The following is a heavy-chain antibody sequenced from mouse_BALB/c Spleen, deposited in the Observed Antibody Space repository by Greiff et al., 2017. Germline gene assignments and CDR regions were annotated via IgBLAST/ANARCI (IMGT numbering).Heavy chain of an antibody. V-gene: IGHV5-6-3*01. Sequence: EVKVVESGGGLVQPGGSLKLSCAASGFTFSSYGMSWVRQTPDKRLELVATINSNGGSTYYPDSVKGRFTISRDNAKNTLYLQMSSLKSEDTAMYYCATGTWFAYWGQGTLVTVSA. J-gene: IGHJ3*01. CDR1: GFTFSSYG. CDR2: INSNGGST. D-gene: IGHD4-1*01. CDR3: ATGTWFAY.